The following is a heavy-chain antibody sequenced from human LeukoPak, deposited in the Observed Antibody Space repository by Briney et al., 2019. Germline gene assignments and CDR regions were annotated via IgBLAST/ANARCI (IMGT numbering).Heavy chain of an antibody. D-gene: IGHD2-2*01. CDR2: VHYSGAT. CDR3: ARFASTSAFRGWLDS. V-gene: IGHV4-59*08. CDR1: GGSMNNYY. Sequence: SETLSLTCSVSGGSMNNYYWIWIRQPPGKGLEWVGYVHYSGATNYNPSLKSRVTVSVDTSRNQFSLKLSSVTAADTAVYYCARFASTSAFRGWLDSWGQGTLVTVSS. J-gene: IGHJ5*01.